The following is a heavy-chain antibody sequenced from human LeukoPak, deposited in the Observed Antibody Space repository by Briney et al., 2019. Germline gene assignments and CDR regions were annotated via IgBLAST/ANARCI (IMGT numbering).Heavy chain of an antibody. CDR3: AKEQGSGSYRTADY. CDR1: GFTFSSCG. D-gene: IGHD3-10*01. J-gene: IGHJ4*02. Sequence: GGSLRLSCAASGFTFSSCGMHWVRQAPGKGLEWVAVITYDGDTTYFEDSVKGRFTISRDTSKSTLYLQMNSLGAEDTAVYYCAKEQGSGSYRTADYWGQGTLVTVSS. CDR2: ITYDGDTT. V-gene: IGHV3-30*18.